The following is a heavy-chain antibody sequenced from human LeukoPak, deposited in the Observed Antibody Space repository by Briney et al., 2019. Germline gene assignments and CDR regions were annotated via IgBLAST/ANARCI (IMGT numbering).Heavy chain of an antibody. CDR3: AREMEMATTITFDY. V-gene: IGHV1-3*01. J-gene: IGHJ4*02. CDR1: GYTFTSYA. D-gene: IGHD5-24*01. Sequence: GASVKVSCKASGYTFTSYAMHWVRQAPGQRLEWMGWINAGNGNTKYSQKFQGRVTITRDTSASTAYMELSSLRSEDTAVYYCAREMEMATTITFDYWGQGTLVTVSS. CDR2: INAGNGNT.